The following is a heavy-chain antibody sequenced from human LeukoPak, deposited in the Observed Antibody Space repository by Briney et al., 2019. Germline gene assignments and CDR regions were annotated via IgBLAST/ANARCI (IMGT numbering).Heavy chain of an antibody. D-gene: IGHD6-19*01. CDR2: ISWNSGSI. V-gene: IGHV3-9*01. CDR1: GFIFNNYA. Sequence: PGGSLRLSCAGSGFIFNNYAMHWVRQPPGKGLEWVSGISWNSGSIDYADSVKGRFTISRDNAKNSLYLQMNSLRAEDTAVYYCAKDLSGRRGYWGQGTLVTVSS. J-gene: IGHJ4*02. CDR3: AKDLSGRRGY.